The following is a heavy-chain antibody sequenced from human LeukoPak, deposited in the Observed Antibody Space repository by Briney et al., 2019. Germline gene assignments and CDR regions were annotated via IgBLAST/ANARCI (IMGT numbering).Heavy chain of an antibody. Sequence: SETLSLTCTVSGGSISSYYWSWIRRPAGKGLEWIGYIYYSGSTNYNPSLKSRVTISVDTSKNQFSLKLSSVTAADTAVYYCARISIVRGVPNYYDYFMVVWGEGTTVTVSS. V-gene: IGHV4-59*01. D-gene: IGHD3-10*01. CDR1: GGSISSYY. J-gene: IGHJ6*03. CDR2: IYYSGST. CDR3: ARISIVRGVPNYYDYFMVV.